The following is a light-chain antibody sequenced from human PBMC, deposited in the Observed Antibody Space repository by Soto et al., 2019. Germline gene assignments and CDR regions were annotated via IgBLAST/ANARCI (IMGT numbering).Light chain of an antibody. CDR1: SSDVGGYNY. Sequence: QSALTQPASVSGSPGQSITISCTGTSSDVGGYNYVSWYQQHPGKAPKLIIYNVSNRPSGVSNRFSGSKSGNTASLTISGLKAEDEGHYYCSSFTSSNTVLFGGGTKVTVL. V-gene: IGLV2-14*01. J-gene: IGLJ2*01. CDR2: NVS. CDR3: SSFTSSNTVL.